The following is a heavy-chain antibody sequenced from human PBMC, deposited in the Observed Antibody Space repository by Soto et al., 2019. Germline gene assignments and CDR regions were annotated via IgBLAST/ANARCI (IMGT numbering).Heavy chain of an antibody. Sequence: GGSLRLSCAASGFTFSSYWMSWVRQAPGKGLEWVANIKQDGSEKYYVDSVKGRFTISRDNAKNSLYLQMNSLRAEDTAVYYCARDYGDYVAYYYYMDVWGKGTTVTVSS. CDR2: IKQDGSEK. J-gene: IGHJ6*03. D-gene: IGHD4-17*01. V-gene: IGHV3-7*01. CDR1: GFTFSSYW. CDR3: ARDYGDYVAYYYYMDV.